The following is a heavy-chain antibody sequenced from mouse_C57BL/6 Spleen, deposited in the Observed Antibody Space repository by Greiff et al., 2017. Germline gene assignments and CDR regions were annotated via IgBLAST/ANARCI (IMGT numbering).Heavy chain of an antibody. CDR2: INPNNGGT. Sequence: EVKLQESGPELVKPGASVKMSCKASGYTFTDYNMHWVKQSHGKSLEWIGYINPNNGGTSYNQKFKGKATLTVNKSSSTAYMELRSLTSEDSAVYYCARWKNYYGSSPYAMDYWGQGTSVTVSS. CDR3: ARWKNYYGSSPYAMDY. J-gene: IGHJ4*01. V-gene: IGHV1-22*01. CDR1: GYTFTDYN. D-gene: IGHD1-1*01.